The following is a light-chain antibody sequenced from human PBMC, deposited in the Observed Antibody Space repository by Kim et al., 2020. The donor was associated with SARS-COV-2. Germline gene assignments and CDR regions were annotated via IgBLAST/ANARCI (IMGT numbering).Light chain of an antibody. J-gene: IGKJ1*01. Sequence: SASVGDRVTITCRASQSISSWLAWYRQKPGKAPKLLIYKASSLESGVPSRFSVSGSGTAFTLTVSSLQPDDFATYYCQQYNSYWTFGQGTKVDIK. CDR1: QSISSW. CDR2: KAS. CDR3: QQYNSYWT. V-gene: IGKV1-5*03.